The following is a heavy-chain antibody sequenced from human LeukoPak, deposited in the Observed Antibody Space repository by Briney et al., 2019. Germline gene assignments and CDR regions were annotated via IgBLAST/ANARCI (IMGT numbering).Heavy chain of an antibody. J-gene: IGHJ5*02. CDR2: TYYRFQWYN. D-gene: IGHD5-18*01. CDR3: ARAPLYSYGQNWFDP. V-gene: IGHV6-1*01. Sequence: SQTLSLTCAISGDSFSSNSAAWNWIRQSPSRGLEWLGRTYYRFQWYNDYAVSLKSRININPDTSKNQFSLQLNSVTPEDTAVYYCARAPLYSYGQNWFDPWGQGTLVTVSS. CDR1: GDSFSSNSAA.